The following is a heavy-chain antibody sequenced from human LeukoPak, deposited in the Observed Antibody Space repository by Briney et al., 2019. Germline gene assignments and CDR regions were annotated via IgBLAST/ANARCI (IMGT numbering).Heavy chain of an antibody. J-gene: IGHJ4*02. V-gene: IGHV4-34*01. CDR2: INHSGST. Sequence: SETLYLTCAVYGGSFSGYYWSGIRQPPGKGLEWIVEINHSGSTNYNPSLKSRVTISVDTSKNQFSLKLSSVTAADTAVYYCANSRRLLWFGESFFDYRGQGTLVTVSS. CDR3: ANSRRLLWFGESFFDY. CDR1: GGSFSGYY. D-gene: IGHD3-10*01.